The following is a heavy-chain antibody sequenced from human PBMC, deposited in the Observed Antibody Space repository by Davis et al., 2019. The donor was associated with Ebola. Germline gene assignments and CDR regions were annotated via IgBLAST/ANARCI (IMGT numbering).Heavy chain of an antibody. CDR3: AKDIQSVGATTVYGLDV. V-gene: IGHV3-9*01. J-gene: IGHJ6*02. CDR1: GFTFDDYA. D-gene: IGHD1-26*01. Sequence: PGGSLRLSFAASGFTFDDYAMHWVRQAPGKGLEWVSGISCNIGSIGYADSVKGRFTISRDNAKNSLDLQMNSLRAEDTALYYCAKDIQSVGATTVYGLDVWGQGTTVTVSS. CDR2: ISCNIGSI.